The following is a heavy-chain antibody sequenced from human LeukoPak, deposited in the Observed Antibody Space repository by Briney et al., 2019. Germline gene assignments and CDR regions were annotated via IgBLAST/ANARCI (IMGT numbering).Heavy chain of an antibody. D-gene: IGHD5-24*01. V-gene: IGHV4-4*02. Sequence: SGTLSLTCAVSGVSIIRTNWWIWVRPTPGRGLEWSGEIYYDGVTNYNPSLKSRVTISIDKSKNHFSLNLTSVTAADTAVYYCARDRDVAVHHPFYWGQGPLVTVSS. CDR2: IYYDGVT. CDR1: GVSIIRTNW. CDR3: ARDRDVAVHHPFY. J-gene: IGHJ4*02.